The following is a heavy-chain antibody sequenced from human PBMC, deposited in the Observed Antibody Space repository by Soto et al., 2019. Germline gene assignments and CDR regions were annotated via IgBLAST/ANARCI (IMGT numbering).Heavy chain of an antibody. CDR2: ISYDGSNK. CDR3: AREYYDFWSGYYDY. J-gene: IGHJ4*02. V-gene: IGHV3-30*04. D-gene: IGHD3-3*01. CDR1: GFTFSSYA. Sequence: GGSLRLSCAASGFTFSSYAMHWVRQAPGKGLEWVAVISYDGSNKYYADSVKGRFTISRDNSKNTLYLQMNSLRAEDTAVYYCAREYYDFWSGYYDYWGQGTLVTVSS.